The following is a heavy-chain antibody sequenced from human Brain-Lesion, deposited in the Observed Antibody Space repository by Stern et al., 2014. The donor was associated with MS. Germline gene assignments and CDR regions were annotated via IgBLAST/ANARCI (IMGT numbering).Heavy chain of an antibody. J-gene: IGHJ4*02. CDR3: ATLSPGAGGNYYRHFDY. V-gene: IGHV1-24*01. Sequence: VQLVESGAEVKKPGASVKVSCKVSGYTLPELSMHLVRQAPRKGLEWMGGFDPEDGETIYAQKFQGRVTMTEDTSTDTAYMELSSLRSEDTAVYYCATLSPGAGGNYYRHFDYWGQGTLVAVSS. CDR2: FDPEDGET. CDR1: GYTLPELS. D-gene: IGHD1-26*01.